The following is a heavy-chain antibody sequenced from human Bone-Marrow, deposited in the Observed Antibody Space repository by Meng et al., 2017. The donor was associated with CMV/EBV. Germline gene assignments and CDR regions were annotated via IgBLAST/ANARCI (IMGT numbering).Heavy chain of an antibody. J-gene: IGHJ4*02. CDR2: INHSGST. CDR3: ARGVDYYDSSGYYY. Sequence: VHINGGGAGLLKPSETLSLTCAVYGGSFSGYYWSWIRQPPGKGLEWIGEINHSGSTNYNPSLKSRVTISVDTSKNQFSLKLSSVTAADTAVYYCARGVDYYDSSGYYYWGQGTLVTVSS. CDR1: GGSFSGYY. V-gene: IGHV4-34*01. D-gene: IGHD3-22*01.